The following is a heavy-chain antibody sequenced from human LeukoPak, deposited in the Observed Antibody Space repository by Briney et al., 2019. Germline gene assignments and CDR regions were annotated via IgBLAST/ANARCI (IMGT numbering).Heavy chain of an antibody. Sequence: SETLSLTCTVSGVSISSSSYYWGWLRQPPGKGLEWIGSIYYSGSTYYNPSFKSRVTISVDTSKNQFSLKLSSVTAADTAVYYCARNTGYSSGWYLAYYYGMDVWGQGTTVTVSS. J-gene: IGHJ6*02. CDR1: GVSISSSSYY. V-gene: IGHV4-39*07. CDR2: IYYSGST. D-gene: IGHD6-19*01. CDR3: ARNTGYSSGWYLAYYYGMDV.